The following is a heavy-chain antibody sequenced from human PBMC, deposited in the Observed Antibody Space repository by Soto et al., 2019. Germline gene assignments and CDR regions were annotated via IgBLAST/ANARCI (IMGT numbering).Heavy chain of an antibody. J-gene: IGHJ1*01. D-gene: IGHD3-22*01. CDR1: GFTFSSYA. Sequence: EVQLLESGGGLVQPGGSLRLSCAASGFTFSSYAMSWVRQAPGKGLEWVSAIRGSGGSTYYADSVKGRFTISRDNSKNTLYLQMNSLRAEDTAVYYCAKDHNYYDSSGYYYVIGYFQHWGQGTLVTVSS. CDR3: AKDHNYYDSSGYYYVIGYFQH. V-gene: IGHV3-23*01. CDR2: IRGSGGST.